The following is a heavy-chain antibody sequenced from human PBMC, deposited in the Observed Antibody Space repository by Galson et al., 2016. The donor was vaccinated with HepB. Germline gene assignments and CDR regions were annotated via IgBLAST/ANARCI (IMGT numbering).Heavy chain of an antibody. J-gene: IGHJ4*02. CDR2: ISSSSSYT. D-gene: IGHD5-24*01. CDR3: ARDADFGLGDGYNSASFDY. CDR1: GFTFSDHY. Sequence: SLRFSCAASGFTFSDHYMSWIRQAPGKGLEWVSYISSSSSYTDYADSVQGRFTISRDNAKNSLYLQMNSLRAEDTAVYYCARDADFGLGDGYNSASFDYWGQGTLVTVSS. V-gene: IGHV3-11*05.